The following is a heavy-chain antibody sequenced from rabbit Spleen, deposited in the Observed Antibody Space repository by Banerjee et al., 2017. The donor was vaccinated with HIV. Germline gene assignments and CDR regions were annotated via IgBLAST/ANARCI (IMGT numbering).Heavy chain of an antibody. J-gene: IGHJ6*01. Sequence: QSLEESGGDLVKPGASPTLTCTASGVSFSISSYMCWVRQAPGKGLEWIACIDSGSSGFTYFATWAKGRFTISKTSSTAVTLQMTRLTAADTATYFCARDTGTSFSTYGMDLWGPGTLVTVS. CDR2: IDSGSSGFT. D-gene: IGHD8-1*01. V-gene: IGHV1S40*01. CDR1: GVSFSISSY. CDR3: ARDTGTSFSTYGMDL.